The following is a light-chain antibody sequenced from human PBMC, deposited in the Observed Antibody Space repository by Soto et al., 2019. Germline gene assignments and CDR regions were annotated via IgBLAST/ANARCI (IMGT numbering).Light chain of an antibody. J-gene: IGKJ4*01. Sequence: EVVMTHSPATLSVFPGERATLFCWASQIINDNVAWYQQKPGQAPRLLMYGATTRATDIPARFSGGQSGTEFTLTISSLQSEDSAVYYCQQYHQWPPVTFGGGTKVDIK. V-gene: IGKV3D-15*01. CDR2: GAT. CDR1: QIINDN. CDR3: QQYHQWPPVT.